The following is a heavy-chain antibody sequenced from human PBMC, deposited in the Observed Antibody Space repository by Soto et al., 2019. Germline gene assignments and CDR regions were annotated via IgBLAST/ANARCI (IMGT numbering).Heavy chain of an antibody. CDR2: IYSSGST. J-gene: IGHJ3*02. CDR3: ARGVMVVPAMGGAFDI. V-gene: IGHV4-61*01. Sequence: PSETLSLTCTVSGGSISSDYFYWTWIRQPPGKGLEWIGYIYSSGSTNYNPSLKSRVTISVDTSKNQFSLKLSSVTAADTAVYYCARGVMVVPAMGGAFDIWGQGTMVTVSS. CDR1: GGSISSDYFY. D-gene: IGHD2-2*01.